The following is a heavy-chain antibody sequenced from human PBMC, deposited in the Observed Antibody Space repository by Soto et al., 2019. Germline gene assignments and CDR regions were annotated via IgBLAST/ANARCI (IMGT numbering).Heavy chain of an antibody. D-gene: IGHD6-6*01. CDR1: GASMSNYY. Sequence: PSETLSLTCTVSGASMSNYYGSWVRQPPGKGLEWIGYMYYSGSSNYNSSLKSRVTISVDTSKNQISLKLTSVTAADTAVYYCARGQYSSSAVFNYWGQGTLVTVSS. J-gene: IGHJ4*02. V-gene: IGHV4-59*01. CDR2: MYYSGSS. CDR3: ARGQYSSSAVFNY.